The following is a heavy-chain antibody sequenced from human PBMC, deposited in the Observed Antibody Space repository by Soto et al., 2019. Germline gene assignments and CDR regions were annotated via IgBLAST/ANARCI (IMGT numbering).Heavy chain of an antibody. Sequence: EVQLVESGGGLLQPGGSLRLSCAASGFTFSGYWMHWVRQVPGKGLVWVSRIDNSGGGTRYADSVKGRFTISRDNAKNTLYLQMNSLTADDTAVYYCVRDGAGPIDFDYWGQGTLVTVSS. D-gene: IGHD2-15*01. J-gene: IGHJ4*02. V-gene: IGHV3-74*01. CDR3: VRDGAGPIDFDY. CDR1: GFTFSGYW. CDR2: IDNSGGGT.